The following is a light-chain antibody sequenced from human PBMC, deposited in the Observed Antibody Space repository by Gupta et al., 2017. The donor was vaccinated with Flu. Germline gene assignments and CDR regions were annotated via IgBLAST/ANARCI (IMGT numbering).Light chain of an antibody. CDR2: DAS. CDR3: QQYNNGPPLVFT. CDR1: QSVSSN. V-gene: IGKV3D-15*01. J-gene: IGKJ3*01. Sequence: EIVMTQSPATLSVSPGERATLSCRASQSVSSNLAWYQQKPGQAPRLLIYDASTRATGIPARFSGSGSGTEFTLTISSLQSEDFALYYCQQYNNGPPLVFTFGHGTKVDIK.